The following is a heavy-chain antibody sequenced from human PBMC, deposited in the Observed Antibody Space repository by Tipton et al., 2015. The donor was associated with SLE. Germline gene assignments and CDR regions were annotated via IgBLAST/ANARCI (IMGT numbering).Heavy chain of an antibody. Sequence: TLSLTCTVPGGSISGYYWSWIRQSPGKGLEWIGYISYTGSTTFNPSLKSRVTISLDTSKNNFSLKLNSVTAADTAVYYCARHGDILTGYLHFDYWGQGTLVTVSS. CDR2: ISYTGST. CDR1: GGSISGYY. V-gene: IGHV4-59*08. CDR3: ARHGDILTGYLHFDY. J-gene: IGHJ4*02. D-gene: IGHD3-9*01.